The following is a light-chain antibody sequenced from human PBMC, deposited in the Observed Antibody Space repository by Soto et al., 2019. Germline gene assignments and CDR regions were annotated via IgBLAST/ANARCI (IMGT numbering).Light chain of an antibody. V-gene: IGKV3-15*01. Sequence: EIVMTQSPATLSVSPGERATLSCRASQSVSSNLAWYQQKPGQSPRLLINGASTRATGIPARFSGSGSGTEFTLTISSLQSEDLAVYYCQQYNNWPPTFGQGTKVEIK. CDR1: QSVSSN. CDR2: GAS. CDR3: QQYNNWPPT. J-gene: IGKJ1*01.